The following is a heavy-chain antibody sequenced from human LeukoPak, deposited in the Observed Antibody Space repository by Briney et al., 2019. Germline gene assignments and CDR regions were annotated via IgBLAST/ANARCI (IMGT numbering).Heavy chain of an antibody. CDR2: ISSSSSTI. V-gene: IGHV3-48*01. J-gene: IGHJ4*02. Sequence: PGGSLRLSCAASGFTFSSYSMHWVRQAPGKGLEWVSYISSSSSTIYYADSVKGRFTISRDNAKNSLYLQMNSLRAEDTAVYYCARDPYSSGWSSYYFDYRGQGTLVTVSS. CDR3: ARDPYSSGWSSYYFDY. D-gene: IGHD6-19*01. CDR1: GFTFSSYS.